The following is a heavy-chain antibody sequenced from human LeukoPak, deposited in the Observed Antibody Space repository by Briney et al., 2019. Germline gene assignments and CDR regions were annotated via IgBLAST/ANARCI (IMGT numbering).Heavy chain of an antibody. V-gene: IGHV3-23*01. CDR3: ARGRAARSDYYYYYMDV. Sequence: GGSLRLSCAASGFTFSSYAMSWVRQAPGKGLEWVSAISGSGGSTYYADSVKGRFTISRDNAKNSLYLQMNSLRAEDTAVYYCARGRAARSDYYYYYMDVWGKGTTVTVSS. CDR1: GFTFSSYA. D-gene: IGHD6-6*01. CDR2: ISGSGGST. J-gene: IGHJ6*03.